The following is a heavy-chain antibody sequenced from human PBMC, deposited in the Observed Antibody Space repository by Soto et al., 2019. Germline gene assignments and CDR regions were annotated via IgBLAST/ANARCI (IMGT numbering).Heavy chain of an antibody. CDR3: AKKAEKHFDWMFYADS. Sequence: PGGSLRLSCATSGIIFRNYAMGWVRQAPGKGLEWVSAISGSGDSTYYADSVKGRFTISRENSKNTLYLQMNSMRVEDTAIFYCAKKAEKHFDWMFYADSWGQGPLNTVSS. D-gene: IGHD3-9*01. V-gene: IGHV3-23*01. CDR2: ISGSGDST. CDR1: GIIFRNYA. J-gene: IGHJ4*02.